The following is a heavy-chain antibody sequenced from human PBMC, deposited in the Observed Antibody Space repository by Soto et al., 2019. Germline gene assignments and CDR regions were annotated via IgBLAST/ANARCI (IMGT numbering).Heavy chain of an antibody. V-gene: IGHV4-4*02. CDR1: GGSLSSSKG. D-gene: IGHD2-2*01. Sequence: SESLCLTCAVSGGSLSSSKGWSWVRHPPGKGLEWIGEIYHSGSTNYNPSLKSRVTISVDKSKNKFSLKLSSVTAADTAVYYCEGRVVPAARWNGMDVWGQGTTV. CDR3: EGRVVPAARWNGMDV. J-gene: IGHJ6*01. CDR2: IYHSGST.